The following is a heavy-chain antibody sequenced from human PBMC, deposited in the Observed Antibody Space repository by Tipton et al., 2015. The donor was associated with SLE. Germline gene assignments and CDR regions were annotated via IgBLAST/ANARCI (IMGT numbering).Heavy chain of an antibody. D-gene: IGHD1-26*01. J-gene: IGHJ3*02. Sequence: TLSLTRAVSGYSISSGYYCGWIREPPGKGLEWIGSINHSGGTYYNPSLNRRGTLSLDTSMNQFSLRLTSVTAADTAVYYCSRTLGAIAHTFYDAFDIWGQGRMVTVSS. CDR3: SRTLGAIAHTFYDAFDI. CDR2: INHSGGT. V-gene: IGHV4-38-2*01. CDR1: GYSISSGYY.